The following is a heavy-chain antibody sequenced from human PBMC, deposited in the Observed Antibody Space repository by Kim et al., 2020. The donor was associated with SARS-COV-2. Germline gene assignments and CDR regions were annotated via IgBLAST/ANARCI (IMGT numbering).Heavy chain of an antibody. CDR3: ARGYRSGSFYND. V-gene: IGHV4-34*01. J-gene: IGHJ1*01. D-gene: IGHD3-10*01. CDR1: GGSFSGYY. CDR2: INRGVDT. Sequence: SETLSLTCAVYGGSFSGYYWGWFRQPPGKGLEWIGEINRGVDTNYNPSLKSRVTISVDTSQSQFSLKLSSVTAADTAVYYCARGYRSGSFYNDWGQGTLV.